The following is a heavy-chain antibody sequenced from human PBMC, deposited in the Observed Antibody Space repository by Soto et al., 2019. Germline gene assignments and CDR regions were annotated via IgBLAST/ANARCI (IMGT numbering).Heavy chain of an antibody. CDR3: ARDPRGGPGSY. V-gene: IGHV1-2*02. CDR1: GYTFTSYD. CDR2: INPNSGGT. D-gene: IGHD2-15*01. J-gene: IGHJ4*02. Sequence: ASVKVSCKASGYTFTSYDINWVRQAPGQGLEWMGWINPNSGGTNYAQKFQGRVTMTRDTSISTAYMELSRLRSDDTAVYYCARDPRGGPGSYWGQGTLVTVSS.